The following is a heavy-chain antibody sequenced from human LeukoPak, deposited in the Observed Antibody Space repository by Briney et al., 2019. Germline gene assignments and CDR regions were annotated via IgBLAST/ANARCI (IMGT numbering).Heavy chain of an antibody. CDR2: ISAYNGNT. CDR3: ASISRATNAFDI. J-gene: IGHJ3*02. CDR1: GYTFASYG. Sequence: GASVKVSCKASGYTFASYGISWVRQAPGQGLEWMGWISAYNGNTNYAQKLQGRVTMTTDTSTSTAYMELRSLRSDDTAVYYCASISRATNAFDIWGQGTMVTVSS. D-gene: IGHD1-26*01. V-gene: IGHV1-18*01.